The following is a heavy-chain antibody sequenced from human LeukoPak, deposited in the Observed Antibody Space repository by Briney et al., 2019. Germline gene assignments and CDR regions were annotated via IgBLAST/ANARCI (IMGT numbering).Heavy chain of an antibody. CDR1: GFTFSGYG. V-gene: IGHV3-30*03. J-gene: IGHJ4*02. Sequence: GRSLRLSCAASGFTFSGYGMHWVRQTPGKGLEWVAAILYDGSKKFYADSVKGRFTIYRGNSKNTLYLDMNSLRTEDTAVYYCAEGGDYYWGQGTLVTVSS. CDR2: ILYDGSKK. CDR3: AEGGDYY. D-gene: IGHD2-21*02.